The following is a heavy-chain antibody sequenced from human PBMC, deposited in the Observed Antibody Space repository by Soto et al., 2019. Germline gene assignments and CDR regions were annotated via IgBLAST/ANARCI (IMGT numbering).Heavy chain of an antibody. CDR2: IWYDGSKK. CDR1: GFTFSSFG. Sequence: QVQVVESGGGVVQPGRSLRLSCAASGFTFSSFGMHWVRQAPGKGLEWVSLIWYDGSKKSYGDSVKGRFTISRDNSRNSMYLQTNSLRADETAVYYCARDASYYSTWSGYYPSRNGMDVWGQGTTVTVSS. D-gene: IGHD3-3*01. J-gene: IGHJ6*02. V-gene: IGHV3-33*01. CDR3: ARDASYYSTWSGYYPSRNGMDV.